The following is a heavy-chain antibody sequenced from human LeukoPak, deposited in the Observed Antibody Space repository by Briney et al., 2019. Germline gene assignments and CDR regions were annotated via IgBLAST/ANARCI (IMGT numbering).Heavy chain of an antibody. J-gene: IGHJ3*02. CDR3: ARQRTRYCSSTSCSYRGAFDI. V-gene: IGHV4-4*09. D-gene: IGHD2-2*01. Sequence: SEILSLTCTVSGGSICSYYWSWIRQPPGKGLEWIGYIYTSGSTNYNPSLKSRVTISVDTSKNQFSLKLSSVTAADTAVYYCARQRTRYCSSTSCSYRGAFDIWGQGTMVTVSS. CDR2: IYTSGST. CDR1: GGSICSYY.